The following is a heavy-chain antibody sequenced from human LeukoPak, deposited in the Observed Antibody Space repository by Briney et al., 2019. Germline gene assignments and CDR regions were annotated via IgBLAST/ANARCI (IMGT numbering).Heavy chain of an antibody. Sequence: SETLSLTCTASGGSISSYYWSWIRQPAGKGLEWIGRIYTSGSTNYNPSLKSRVTISVDTSKNQFSLKLSSVTAADTAVYYCASSYSYGQYYFDYWGQGTLVTVSS. CDR3: ASSYSYGQYYFDY. D-gene: IGHD5-18*01. J-gene: IGHJ4*02. CDR1: GGSISSYY. CDR2: IYTSGST. V-gene: IGHV4-4*07.